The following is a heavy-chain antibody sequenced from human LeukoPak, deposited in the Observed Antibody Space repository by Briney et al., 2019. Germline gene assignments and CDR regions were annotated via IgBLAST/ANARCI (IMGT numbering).Heavy chain of an antibody. CDR3: ARGARGSYYVHWFDP. CDR2: INHSGST. D-gene: IGHD1-26*01. V-gene: IGHV4-34*01. Sequence: SQTLPLTCAVYGGSFSGYYWSWIRQPPGKGLEWIGGINHSGSTNYNPSLKSRVTISVDTSKNQFSLKLSSVTAADTAVYYCARGARGSYYVHWFDPWGQGTLVTVSS. J-gene: IGHJ5*02. CDR1: GGSFSGYY.